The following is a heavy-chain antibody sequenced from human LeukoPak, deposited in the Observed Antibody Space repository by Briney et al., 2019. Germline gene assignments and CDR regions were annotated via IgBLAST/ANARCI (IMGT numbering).Heavy chain of an antibody. J-gene: IGHJ5*02. CDR1: GYSISSGYY. Sequence: SETLSLTCIVSGYSISSGYYWGWIRQPPGNGLEWIGSIYHSGSTYYNPSLKSRVTISVDTSKNQFSLKLSSVTAADTAVYYCARAETKMTTATRTEFDPWGQGTPVTVSS. V-gene: IGHV4-38-2*02. CDR2: IYHSGST. CDR3: ARAETKMTTATRTEFDP. D-gene: IGHD4-17*01.